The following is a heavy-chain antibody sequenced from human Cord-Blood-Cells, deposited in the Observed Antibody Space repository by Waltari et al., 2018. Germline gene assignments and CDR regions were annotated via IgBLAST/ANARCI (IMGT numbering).Heavy chain of an antibody. CDR1: GGPVSRYA. CDR3: ADTQQLYWFDP. J-gene: IGHJ5*02. Sequence: QVQLVQSGAEVKKPGCSVTVSCKAAGGPVSRYAIIWVRQAPGQGLEWMGGIIPIFGTANYAQKFKGRVTSAADESKSTAYMERSSLRSEDTAVYYCADTQQLYWFDPWGQGTLVTVSS. CDR2: IIPIFGTA. D-gene: IGHD6-13*01. V-gene: IGHV1-69*01.